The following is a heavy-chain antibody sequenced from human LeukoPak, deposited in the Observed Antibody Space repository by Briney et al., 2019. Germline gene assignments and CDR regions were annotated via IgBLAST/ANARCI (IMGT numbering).Heavy chain of an antibody. V-gene: IGHV3-66*01. CDR3: ATERPDSRVLDY. CDR1: GFLVNANH. CDR2: IYSSDYI. D-gene: IGHD3-10*01. J-gene: IGHJ4*02. Sequence: PGGSLRLSCAASGFLVNANHMNWVRQSPGKGLEWVSIIYSSDYIYYADSVKGRFTISRDNSKNTLYLQMNSLRVEDSAVYYCATERPDSRVLDYWGQGLVVTVSS.